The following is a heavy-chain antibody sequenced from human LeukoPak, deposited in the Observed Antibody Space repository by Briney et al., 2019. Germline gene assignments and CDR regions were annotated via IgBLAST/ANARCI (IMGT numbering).Heavy chain of an antibody. Sequence: ETLSLTCTVSGGSISSSSYYWGWIRQPPGKGLEWVSSISSSSYIYYADSVKGRFTISRDNAKNSLYLQMNSLRAEDTAVYYCARVPTSSGWTGYWGQGTLVTVSS. CDR2: ISSSSYI. J-gene: IGHJ4*02. D-gene: IGHD6-19*01. CDR3: ARVPTSSGWTGY. CDR1: GGSISSSSYY. V-gene: IGHV3-69-1*01.